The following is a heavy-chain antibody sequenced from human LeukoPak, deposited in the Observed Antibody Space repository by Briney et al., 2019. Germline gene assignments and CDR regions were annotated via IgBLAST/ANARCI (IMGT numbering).Heavy chain of an antibody. CDR1: GGSISSHY. CDR2: IYYSGST. CDR3: AMQRGLLDAFDI. V-gene: IGHV4-59*11. Sequence: KSSETLSLTCTVSGGSISSHYWSWIRQPPGKGLEWIGYIYYSGSTNYNPSLKSRVTTSVDTSKNQFSLKLSSVTAADTAVYYCAMQRGLLDAFDIWGQGTMVTVSS. J-gene: IGHJ3*02. D-gene: IGHD6-25*01.